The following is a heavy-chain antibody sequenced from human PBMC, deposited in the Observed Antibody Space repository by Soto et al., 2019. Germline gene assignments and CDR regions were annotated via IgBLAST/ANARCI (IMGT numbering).Heavy chain of an antibody. D-gene: IGHD1-7*01. CDR2: VSPSGTST. CDR1: GFNFNSFA. CDR3: ARTPGITSKGYFDL. J-gene: IGHJ2*01. V-gene: IGHV3-23*04. Sequence: EAQLVESGGGLVQPGGSLRLSCAASGFNFNSFAMSWVRQAPGKGLEWVSGVSPSGTSTYYAGSLKGRLTISRDNSKDTVYLQMDFLRVDGTAIYFCARTPGITSKGYFDLWGRGTVVSVSS.